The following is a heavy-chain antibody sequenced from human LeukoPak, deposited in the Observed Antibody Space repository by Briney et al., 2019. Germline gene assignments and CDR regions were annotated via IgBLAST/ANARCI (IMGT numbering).Heavy chain of an antibody. J-gene: IGHJ6*02. D-gene: IGHD3-22*01. V-gene: IGHV4-30-2*01. CDR1: GGSISSSSYY. CDR2: IYHSGST. CDR3: ASARSSGYYRPYYYYGMDV. Sequence: SETLSLTCTVSGGSISSSSYYWGWIRQPPGKGLEWIGYIYHSGSTYYNPSLKSRVTISVDRSKNQFSLKLSSVTAADTAVYYCASARSSGYYRPYYYYGMDVWGQGTTVTVSS.